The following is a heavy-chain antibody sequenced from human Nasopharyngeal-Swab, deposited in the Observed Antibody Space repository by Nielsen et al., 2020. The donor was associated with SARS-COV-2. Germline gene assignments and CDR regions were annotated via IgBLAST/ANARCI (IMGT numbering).Heavy chain of an antibody. CDR2: INHSGST. J-gene: IGHJ5*02. CDR3: ARGLPDIVVVPAPSPFDP. Sequence: SETLSLTCAVYGGSFSGYYWSWIRQPPGKGLEWIGEINHSGSTNYNPSLKGRVTISVDTSKNQFSLKLSSVTAADTAVYYCARGLPDIVVVPAPSPFDPWGQGTLVTVSS. CDR1: GGSFSGYY. D-gene: IGHD2-2*01. V-gene: IGHV4-34*01.